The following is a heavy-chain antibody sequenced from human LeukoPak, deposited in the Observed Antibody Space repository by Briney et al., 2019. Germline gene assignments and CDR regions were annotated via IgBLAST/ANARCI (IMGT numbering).Heavy chain of an antibody. J-gene: IGHJ4*02. V-gene: IGHV1-46*01. CDR3: ARDRELRWYTDY. CDR2: INPSGGST. Sequence: ASVKVSCKASGFTFTSYYMHWVRQAPGQGLEWMGIINPSGGSTSYAQKFQGRVTMTRDTSTSTVYMELSSLRSEDTAVYYCARDRELRWYTDYWGQGTLVTVSS. D-gene: IGHD4-23*01. CDR1: GFTFTSYY.